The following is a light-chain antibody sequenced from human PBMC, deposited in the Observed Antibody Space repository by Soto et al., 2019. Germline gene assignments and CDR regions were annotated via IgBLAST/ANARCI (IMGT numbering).Light chain of an antibody. Sequence: QSVLTQPPSVSGAPGQRVTISCTGSSSNIGEGYNEHWYQQLPGTAPKPLIYGNSNRPSGVPDRFSGSKSGTSASLAITGLQAEDEADYYCQSYDSSLSVVFGGGTKLTVL. CDR2: GNS. CDR3: QSYDSSLSVV. V-gene: IGLV1-40*01. J-gene: IGLJ2*01. CDR1: SSNIGEGYN.